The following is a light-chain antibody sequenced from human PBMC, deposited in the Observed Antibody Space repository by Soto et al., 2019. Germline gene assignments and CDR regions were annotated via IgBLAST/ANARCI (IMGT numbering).Light chain of an antibody. V-gene: IGLV8-61*01. J-gene: IGLJ2*01. Sequence: QTVVTQEPSFSVSPGGTVTLTCGLTSGSVSTTYYPSWYQQTPGQAPRTLIYSTNIRSSGVPDRFSGSILGNKAALTITGAQADDGSDYHCMLYMGGGLVVFGGGTKLTAL. CDR2: STN. CDR1: SGSVSTTYY. CDR3: MLYMGGGLVV.